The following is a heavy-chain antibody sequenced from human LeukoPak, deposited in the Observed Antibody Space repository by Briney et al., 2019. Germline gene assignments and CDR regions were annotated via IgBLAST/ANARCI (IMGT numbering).Heavy chain of an antibody. CDR1: GRIFNSYA. CDR2: IIPIFGIA. J-gene: IGHJ3*02. Sequence: GSSVKVSCKTSGRIFNSYALSWVRQAPGQGLEWMGRIIPIFGIANYAQKFQGRVTITADKSTSTAYMELSSLRSEDTAVYYCAVEMAIVVDHRTHAFDIWGQGTMVTVSS. V-gene: IGHV1-69*04. CDR3: AVEMAIVVDHRTHAFDI. D-gene: IGHD3-22*01.